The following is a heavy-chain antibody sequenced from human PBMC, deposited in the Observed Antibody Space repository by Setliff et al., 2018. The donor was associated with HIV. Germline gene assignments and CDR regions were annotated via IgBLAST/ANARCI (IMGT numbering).Heavy chain of an antibody. CDR3: ARGFLSIFGVVSYFDY. Sequence: GASVKVSCKASGYTFTTYGFNWVRQAPGQGLEWMGWISASSDNTNYAQKFQGRVTLTTDTSTNTVYMELKSLRSDDTAVYYCARGFLSIFGVVSYFDYWGQGTLVTVSS. D-gene: IGHD3-3*01. V-gene: IGHV1-18*01. CDR2: ISASSDNT. CDR1: GYTFTTYG. J-gene: IGHJ4*02.